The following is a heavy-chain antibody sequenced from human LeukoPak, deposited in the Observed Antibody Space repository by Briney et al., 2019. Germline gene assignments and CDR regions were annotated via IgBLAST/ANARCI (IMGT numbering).Heavy chain of an antibody. CDR2: ISYDGSNK. CDR3: AREYGGNSGFDY. Sequence: AGGSLRLSCAASGFTFSSYAVHWVRQAPGKGLEWVAVISYDGSNKYYADSVKGRFAISRDNSKNTLYLQMNSLRAEDTAVYYCAREYGGNSGFDYWGQGTLVTVSS. CDR1: GFTFSSYA. V-gene: IGHV3-30*09. J-gene: IGHJ4*02. D-gene: IGHD4-23*01.